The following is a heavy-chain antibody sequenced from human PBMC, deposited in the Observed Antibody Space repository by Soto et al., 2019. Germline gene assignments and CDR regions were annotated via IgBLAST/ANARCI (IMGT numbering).Heavy chain of an antibody. CDR3: AREVSGYDFWSGYSASWFDP. J-gene: IGHJ5*02. CDR1: GFTFSSYW. V-gene: IGHV3-74*01. D-gene: IGHD3-3*01. CDR2: INSDGSST. Sequence: EVQLVESGGGLVQPGGSLRLSCAASGFTFSSYWMHWVRQAPGKGLVWVSRINSDGSSTSYADSVKGRFTISRDNAKNTLYLQMNSRRAEDTAVYYCAREVSGYDFWSGYSASWFDPWGQGTLVTVSS.